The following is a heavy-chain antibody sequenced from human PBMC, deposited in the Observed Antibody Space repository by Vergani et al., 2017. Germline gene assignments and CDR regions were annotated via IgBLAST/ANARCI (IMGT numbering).Heavy chain of an antibody. CDR2: INPNSGGS. Sequence: QVQLVQSGAEVKKPGASVKVSCKASGYTFTGSYMHWVRQAPGQGLEWMGWINPNSGGSNYVQKFQGRVTMTRDTSISTAYMELSRLRSDDTAGYYCARDGNECTGGSCYGATDYWGQGTLVTVSS. D-gene: IGHD2-15*01. CDR1: GYTFTGSY. V-gene: IGHV1-2*02. CDR3: ARDGNECTGGSCYGATDY. J-gene: IGHJ4*02.